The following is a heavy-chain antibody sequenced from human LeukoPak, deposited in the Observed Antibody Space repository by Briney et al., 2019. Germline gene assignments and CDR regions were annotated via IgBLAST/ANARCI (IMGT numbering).Heavy chain of an antibody. J-gene: IGHJ6*02. V-gene: IGHV4-4*07. CDR1: GGSISSYY. D-gene: IGHD5-18*01. CDR2: IYTSGST. CDR3: ARDSLYSYGYVGSLFGMDV. Sequence: SETLSLTCTVSGGSISSYYWSWIRQPAGKGLEWIGRIYTSGSTNYNPSLKSRVTMSVDTSKNQFSLKLSSVTAADTAVYYCARDSLYSYGYVGSLFGMDVWGQGTTVTVSS.